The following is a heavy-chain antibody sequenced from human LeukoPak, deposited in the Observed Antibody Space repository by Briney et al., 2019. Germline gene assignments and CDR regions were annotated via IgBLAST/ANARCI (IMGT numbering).Heavy chain of an antibody. D-gene: IGHD2-2*01. V-gene: IGHV3-23*01. Sequence: GASLRLSCEASGFTFSNYAMSWVRQAPGKGLEWVSVISGSGDRTHYADSVKGRFTISRDNSKNTLYLQMNSLRAEDTAVYYCAKSIVVVAAALDYWGQGTLVTVSS. CDR2: ISGSGDRT. CDR1: GFTFSNYA. CDR3: AKSIVVVAAALDY. J-gene: IGHJ4*02.